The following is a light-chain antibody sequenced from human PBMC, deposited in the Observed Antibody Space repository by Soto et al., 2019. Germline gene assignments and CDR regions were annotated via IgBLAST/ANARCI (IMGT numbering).Light chain of an antibody. Sequence: DIQMTQSPSTLSASVGDRVTITCRASQTINSWLAWYQQKPGKAPKVLIFDASSLKTGFPSTFSGSGSGTEFTLTISNLQLDDFATYYCQQYDSYSSGPCGQATKVDIK. CDR1: QTINSW. V-gene: IGKV1-5*01. CDR3: QQYDSYSSGP. CDR2: DAS. J-gene: IGKJ1*01.